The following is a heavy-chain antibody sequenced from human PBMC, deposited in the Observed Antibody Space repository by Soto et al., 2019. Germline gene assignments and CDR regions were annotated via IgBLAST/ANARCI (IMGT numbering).Heavy chain of an antibody. CDR1: GGSIANYY. V-gene: IGHV4-4*07. Sequence: QVQLHESGPGLVKPSETLSLMCGVTGGSIANYYWTWIRQPAGKGLEWIGRIHTTGTTSYNPSLKILVTMAVDIFKDHDSLNLPSVTAADTAVYYVALDVGYDFWSGHVSDGLDVWGQAATVTVTS. CDR2: IHTTGTT. CDR3: ALDVGYDFWSGHVSDGLDV. J-gene: IGHJ6*02. D-gene: IGHD3-3*01.